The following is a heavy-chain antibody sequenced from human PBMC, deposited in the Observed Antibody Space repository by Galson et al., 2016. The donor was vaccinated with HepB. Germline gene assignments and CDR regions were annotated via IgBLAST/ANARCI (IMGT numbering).Heavy chain of an antibody. V-gene: IGHV3-23*01. CDR3: ARARGFYDAFNS. CDR1: GFMFSSYA. CDR2: ISGSGGNT. D-gene: IGHD3-3*01. J-gene: IGHJ3*02. Sequence: SLRLSCAASGFMFSSYAMAWVRQAPGKGLEWVSTISGSGGNTFYPDSVKGRFTISRDNSLNTVSLRISSLRAEDTAVYFCARARGFYDAFNSWGPGTTVTVSS.